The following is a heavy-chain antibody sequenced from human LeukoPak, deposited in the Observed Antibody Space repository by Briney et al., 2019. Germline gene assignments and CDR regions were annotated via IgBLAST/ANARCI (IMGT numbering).Heavy chain of an antibody. J-gene: IGHJ4*02. D-gene: IGHD3-10*01. Sequence: ASVNLSGKASGYTFTSYDINRVRQATGQGLEWIGWMNLNSGNTGYGQKFQGRVSMTRKTSISTAYMELRSMTSEGTAVYYCASLSGENIVDYWGEATLLSVSS. CDR3: ASLSGENIVDY. V-gene: IGHV1-8*01. CDR1: GYTFTSYD. CDR2: MNLNSGNT.